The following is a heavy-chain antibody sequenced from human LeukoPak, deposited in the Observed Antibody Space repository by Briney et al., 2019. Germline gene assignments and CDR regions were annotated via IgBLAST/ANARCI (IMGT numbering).Heavy chain of an antibody. J-gene: IGHJ4*02. D-gene: IGHD3-9*01. Sequence: SCKASGGTFSSYAISWVRQAPGKGLEWVSAISGSGGSTYYTDSVKGRFTISRDNSKNTLYLQMNSLRAEDTAVYYCAKVLWRYYYFDYWGQGTLVTVSS. CDR2: ISGSGGST. V-gene: IGHV3-23*01. CDR3: AKVLWRYYYFDY. CDR1: GGTFSSYA.